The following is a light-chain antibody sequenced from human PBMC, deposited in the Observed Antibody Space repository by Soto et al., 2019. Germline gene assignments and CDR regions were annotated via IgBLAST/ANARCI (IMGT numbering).Light chain of an antibody. CDR2: DAS. CDR1: QDISDY. V-gene: IGKV1-33*01. CDR3: QQYNSLDC. J-gene: IGKJ4*01. Sequence: DIQMTQSPSSLSASVGDRVTITCQASQDISDYLNWYQQKPGNAPKVLIHDASKLDAGIPPRFSGSGSGTKFTSTNSSLRPEDFASNHCQQYNSLDCFGGGTKVE.